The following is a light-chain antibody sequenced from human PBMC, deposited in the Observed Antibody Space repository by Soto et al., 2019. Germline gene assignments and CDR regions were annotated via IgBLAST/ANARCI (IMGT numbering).Light chain of an antibody. Sequence: IQLTQSPSSLSASVGDRVTITCRASQGISSYLAWYQQKPGKAPKLLIYAASTLQSGVPPRFSGSGSGTDFTLTISSLQPEDFATYYCQQLDSYPCTFRQGTKLEIK. CDR1: QGISSY. CDR2: AAS. V-gene: IGKV1-9*01. CDR3: QQLDSYPCT. J-gene: IGKJ2*01.